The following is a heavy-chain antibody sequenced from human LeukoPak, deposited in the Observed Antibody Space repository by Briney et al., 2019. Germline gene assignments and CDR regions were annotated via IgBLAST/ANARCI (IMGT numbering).Heavy chain of an antibody. CDR2: ISSSGSTI. CDR1: GFTFSGYE. Sequence: PGGSLRLSCAASGFTFSGYEMNWVRQAPGKGLEWVSYISSSGSTIYYADSVKGRFTISRDNAKNSLYLQMNSLRAEDTAVYYCARAMRAYYYYMDVWGKGTTVTVSS. J-gene: IGHJ6*03. V-gene: IGHV3-48*03. CDR3: ARAMRAYYYYMDV.